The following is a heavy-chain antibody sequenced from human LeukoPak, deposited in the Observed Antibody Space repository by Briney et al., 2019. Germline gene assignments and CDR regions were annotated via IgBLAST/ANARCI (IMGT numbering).Heavy chain of an antibody. V-gene: IGHV4-59*08. D-gene: IGHD3-9*01. CDR2: IYYSGST. CDR1: GGSISSYY. J-gene: IGHJ5*02. CDR3: ARRGSHYDILTGYYGDNWFDP. Sequence: SETLSLTCTVSGGSISSYYWSWIRQPPGKGLEWIGYIYYSGSTNYNPSLKSRVTISVDTSKNQFSLKLSSVTAADTAVYYCARRGSHYDILTGYYGDNWFDPWAREPWSPSPQ.